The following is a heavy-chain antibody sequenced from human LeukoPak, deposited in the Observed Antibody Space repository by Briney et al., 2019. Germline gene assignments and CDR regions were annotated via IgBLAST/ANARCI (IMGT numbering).Heavy chain of an antibody. CDR2: ISGSGGST. V-gene: IGHV3-23*01. Sequence: GGSLRLSCAAPGFTFSSYAMSWVRQAPGKGLEWVSAISGSGGSTYYADSVKGRFTISRDNSKNTLYLQMNRLRAEDTAVYYCAKGGDSSGYDDDAFYIWGQGTMVTVSS. CDR3: AKGGDSSGYDDDAFYI. J-gene: IGHJ3*02. CDR1: GFTFSSYA. D-gene: IGHD3-22*01.